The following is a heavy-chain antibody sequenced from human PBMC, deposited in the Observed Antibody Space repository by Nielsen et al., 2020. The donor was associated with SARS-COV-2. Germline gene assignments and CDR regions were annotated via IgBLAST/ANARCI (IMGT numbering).Heavy chain of an antibody. D-gene: IGHD2-21*01. CDR2: IRSKTNNNEK. Sequence: GESLKISCAASGFTFGDAIIHWVRQASGKGLEWVGRIRSKTNNNEKSYAASVKGRFTISRDESKNMAYLQMSRLKTDDTAVYYCKHYYDMDVWGQGTTVTVSS. V-gene: IGHV3-73*01. J-gene: IGHJ6*02. CDR1: GFTFGDAI. CDR3: KHYYDMDV.